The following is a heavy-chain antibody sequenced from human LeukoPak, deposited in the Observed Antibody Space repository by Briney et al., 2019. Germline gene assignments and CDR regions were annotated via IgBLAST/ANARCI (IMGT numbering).Heavy chain of an antibody. Sequence: SETLSLTCTVSGGSISSYYWSWIRQPPGKGLEWIGYIYYSGSTNYNPSLKSRVTISVDTSKNQFSLKLSSVTAADTAVYYCARDRGSSLRYFDWLSLPFDYWGQGTLVTVSS. CDR3: ARDRGSSLRYFDWLSLPFDY. CDR1: GGSISSYY. V-gene: IGHV4-59*01. D-gene: IGHD3-9*01. J-gene: IGHJ4*02. CDR2: IYYSGST.